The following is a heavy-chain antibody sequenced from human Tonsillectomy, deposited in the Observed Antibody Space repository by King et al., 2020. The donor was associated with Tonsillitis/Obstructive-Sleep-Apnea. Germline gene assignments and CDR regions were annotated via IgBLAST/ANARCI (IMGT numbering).Heavy chain of an antibody. CDR3: ARRNMGFEY. V-gene: IGHV4-59*08. CDR2: ISYSGST. CDR1: GDSMDSYY. J-gene: IGHJ4*02. D-gene: IGHD4-11*01. Sequence: LQESGPGLVKPSETLSLTCTVSGDSMDSYYWSWIRQPPGKGLEWIGYISYSGSTNYNPSLKSRVTISVDTSKKQFSMKVTSVTAADTAIYYGARRNMGFEYWGQGTLVTVSS.